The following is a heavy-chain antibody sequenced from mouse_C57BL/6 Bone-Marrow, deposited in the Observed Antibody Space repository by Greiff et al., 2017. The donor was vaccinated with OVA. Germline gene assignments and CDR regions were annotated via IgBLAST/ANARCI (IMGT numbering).Heavy chain of an antibody. V-gene: IGHV5-4*01. J-gene: IGHJ2*01. CDR3: ARDHYSFDY. Sequence: EVKVVESGGGLVKPGGFLKLSCAASGFTFSSYAMSWVRQTPEKRLEWVATISDGGSYTYYPDNVKGRFTISRDNAKNNLYLQMSHLKSEDTAMYYCARDHYSFDYWGQGTTLTVSS. CDR2: ISDGGSYT. CDR1: GFTFSSYA. D-gene: IGHD2-12*01.